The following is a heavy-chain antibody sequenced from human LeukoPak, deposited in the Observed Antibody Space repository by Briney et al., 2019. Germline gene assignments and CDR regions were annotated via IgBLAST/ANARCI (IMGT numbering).Heavy chain of an antibody. V-gene: IGHV1-18*01. Sequence: ASVKVSCKASDYTFTSYGISWVRQAPGQGLEWMGWISAYNGNTNYAQNLQGRVTMTTDTSTSTAYMELRSLRSDDTAVYYCARDRGYCGGDCYANDYWGQGTLVIVSS. J-gene: IGHJ4*02. D-gene: IGHD2-21*01. CDR1: DYTFTSYG. CDR2: ISAYNGNT. CDR3: ARDRGYCGGDCYANDY.